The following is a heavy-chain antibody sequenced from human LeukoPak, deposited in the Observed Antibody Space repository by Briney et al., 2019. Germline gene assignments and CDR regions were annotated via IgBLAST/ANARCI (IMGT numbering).Heavy chain of an antibody. D-gene: IGHD3-3*01. V-gene: IGHV3-21*01. J-gene: IGHJ3*02. Sequence: GGSLRLSCAASGFTFSSYSMNWDRQAPGKGLEWVSSISSSSSYIYYADSVKGRFTISRDNAKNSLYLQMNSLRAEDTAVYYCAKLDLLEWPDAFDIWGQGTMVTVSS. CDR2: ISSSSSYI. CDR1: GFTFSSYS. CDR3: AKLDLLEWPDAFDI.